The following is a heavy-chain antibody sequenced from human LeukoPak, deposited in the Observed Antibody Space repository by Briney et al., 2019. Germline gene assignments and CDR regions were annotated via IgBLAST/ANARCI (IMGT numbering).Heavy chain of an antibody. D-gene: IGHD6-6*01. J-gene: IGHJ4*02. CDR1: GGSVSSGSYY. Sequence: SETLSLTCTVSGGSVSSGSYYWSWIRQPPGNGLEWIGYIYYSGSTTYNPSLKSRVTISVDTSKNRFSLKLSSVTAADTAVYYCARVSIEYSSSSPTDYWGQGTLVTVSS. CDR2: IYYSGST. CDR3: ARVSIEYSSSSPTDY. V-gene: IGHV4-61*01.